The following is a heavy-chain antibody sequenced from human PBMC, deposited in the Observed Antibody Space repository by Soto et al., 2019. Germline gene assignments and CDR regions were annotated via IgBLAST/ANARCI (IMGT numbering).Heavy chain of an antibody. D-gene: IGHD6-13*01. V-gene: IGHV1-2*02. J-gene: IGHJ6*02. CDR2: INPNSGGT. CDR3: ATGAGQTYYGMDV. Sequence: ASLKVSCKASGYTFTGYYVHWVRQAPGQGLEWMGWINPNSGGTNYAQKFQGRVTMTEDTSTDTAYMELSSLRSEDTAVYYCATGAGQTYYGMDVWGQGTTVTVSS. CDR1: GYTFTGYY.